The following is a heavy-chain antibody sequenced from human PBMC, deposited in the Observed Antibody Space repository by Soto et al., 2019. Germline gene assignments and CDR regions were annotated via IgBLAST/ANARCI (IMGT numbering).Heavy chain of an antibody. J-gene: IGHJ6*02. V-gene: IGHV1-3*01. D-gene: IGHD2-15*01. CDR1: GYTFTSYA. CDR2: INAGNGNT. Sequence: ASVKVSCKASGYTFTSYAMHWVRQAPGQRLEWMGWINAGNGNTKYSQKFQGRVTITRDTSASTAYMELSSLRSEDTAVYYCARYTSVGATPSYYYYGMDVWGQGTTVTVSS. CDR3: ARYTSVGATPSYYYYGMDV.